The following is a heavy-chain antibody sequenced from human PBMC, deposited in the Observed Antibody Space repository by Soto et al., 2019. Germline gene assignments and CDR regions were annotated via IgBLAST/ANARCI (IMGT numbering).Heavy chain of an antibody. CDR1: GFTFSSYA. V-gene: IGHV3-30-3*01. J-gene: IGHJ5*02. CDR3: ARDVYCSSTSCYFVGWFDP. D-gene: IGHD2-2*01. CDR2: ISYDGSNK. Sequence: PGGSLRLSCAASGFTFSSYAMHWVRQAPGKGLEWVAVISYDGSNKYYADSVKGRFTISRDNSKNTLYLQMNSLRAEDTAVYYCARDVYCSSTSCYFVGWFDPWGQGTLVTVSS.